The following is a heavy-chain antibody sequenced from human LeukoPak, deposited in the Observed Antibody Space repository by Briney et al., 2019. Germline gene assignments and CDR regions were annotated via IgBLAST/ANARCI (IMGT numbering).Heavy chain of an antibody. D-gene: IGHD6-19*01. CDR3: ARDGGWYKRGLDHYYYYMDV. CDR2: ISSSSSTI. Sequence: GGSLRLSCAASGSTFSSYSMNWVRQAPGKGLEWVSYISSSSSTIYYADSVKGRFTISRDNAKKSLYLQMSSLRAEDTASYYCARDGGWYKRGLDHYYYYMDVWGKGTTVTAS. CDR1: GSTFSSYS. V-gene: IGHV3-48*04. J-gene: IGHJ6*03.